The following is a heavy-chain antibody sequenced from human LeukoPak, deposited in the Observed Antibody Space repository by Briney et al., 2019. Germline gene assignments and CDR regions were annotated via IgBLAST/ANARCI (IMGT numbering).Heavy chain of an antibody. CDR3: AREHGSWSYRYYFFVDL. D-gene: IGHD4-11*01. J-gene: IGHJ6*03. Sequence: SEPLSLPCSVSGDSISTYSWSWIRQTPGKGLEGIGHVSYNGRTDYNPSLRNRATISLGTSRTQFSLTLSSMPPADTAVYYCAREHGSWSYRYYFFVDLWGKGTTVTVSS. CDR2: VSYNGRT. CDR1: GDSISTYS. V-gene: IGHV4-59*01.